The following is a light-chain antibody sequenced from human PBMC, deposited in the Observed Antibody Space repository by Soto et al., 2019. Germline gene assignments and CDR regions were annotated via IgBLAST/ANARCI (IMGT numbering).Light chain of an antibody. CDR2: GAS. CDR1: QSVSSSY. J-gene: IGKJ5*01. V-gene: IGKV3-20*01. CDR3: QQYGSSPAIT. Sequence: EIVLTQSPGTLSLSPGERATLSCRASQSVSSSYLAWYQQKPGQAPRLLIYGASSRATGTPDRFSGSGSGTDFTLTISRLEPEDFAVYYCQQYGSSPAITFGQGTRLEIK.